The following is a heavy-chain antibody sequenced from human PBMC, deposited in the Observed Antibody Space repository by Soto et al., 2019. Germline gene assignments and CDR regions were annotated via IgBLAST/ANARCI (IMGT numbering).Heavy chain of an antibody. CDR3: AHSRNLITGDAQVGDFGY. J-gene: IGHJ4*02. D-gene: IGHD1-26*01. Sequence: QITLKESGPTLVKSTQTLTLTCTFSGFSLTTDGEGVGWVRQSPGEALAWLALIYWDDDERYSPSLKTRLTITKDISRNQVVLVMTSMEPVDTGTYFCAHSRNLITGDAQVGDFGYLGQGT. CDR1: GFSLTTDGEG. V-gene: IGHV2-5*02. CDR2: IYWDDDE.